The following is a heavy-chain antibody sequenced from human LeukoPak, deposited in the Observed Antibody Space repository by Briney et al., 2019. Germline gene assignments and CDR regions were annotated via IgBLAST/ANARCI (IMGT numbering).Heavy chain of an antibody. D-gene: IGHD3-22*01. CDR2: IYYSGST. Sequence: PSETLSLTCTVSGGSISSHYWSWIRQPPGKGLEWIGYIYYSGSTNYNPSLKSRVTISVDTSKNQFSLKLSSVTAADTAVYYCARDMRGDYYDSSGYFDYWGQGTLVTVSS. CDR3: ARDMRGDYYDSSGYFDY. CDR1: GGSISSHY. V-gene: IGHV4-59*11. J-gene: IGHJ4*02.